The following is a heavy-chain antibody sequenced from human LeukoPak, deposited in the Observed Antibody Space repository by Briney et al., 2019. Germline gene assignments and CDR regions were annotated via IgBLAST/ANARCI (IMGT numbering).Heavy chain of an antibody. J-gene: IGHJ6*02. Sequence: GVTLRLSCVASSFTFYDYAMQWLRQAPGKGLVGVSGIKGSNDSIGYADSVKVRFTISRYNANNSLYLQMNSSRAEDTDLFSDAKDVRGVASSRTYYCDVMDVWGQGTTVTVSS. CDR3: AKDVRGVASSRTYYCDVMDV. D-gene: IGHD3-10*01. CDR2: IKGSNDSI. CDR1: SFTFYDYA. V-gene: IGHV3-9*01.